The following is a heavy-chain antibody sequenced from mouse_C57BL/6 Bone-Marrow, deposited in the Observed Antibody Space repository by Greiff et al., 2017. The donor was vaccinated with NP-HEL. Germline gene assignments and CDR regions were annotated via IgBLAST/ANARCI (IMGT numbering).Heavy chain of an antibody. CDR1: GFLFVTYS. Sequence: KLRESEGGLVQLGSSMKLSCTASGFLFVTYSMPWFRQFPEKGLEWFANINYDGSSTYYLDSLKSRFIISRDNAKNILYLQMSSLKSEDTATYYCARDALTGGGYYFDYWGQGTTLTVSS. D-gene: IGHD4-1*01. J-gene: IGHJ2*01. CDR3: ARDALTGGGYYFDY. V-gene: IGHV5-16*01. CDR2: INYDGSST.